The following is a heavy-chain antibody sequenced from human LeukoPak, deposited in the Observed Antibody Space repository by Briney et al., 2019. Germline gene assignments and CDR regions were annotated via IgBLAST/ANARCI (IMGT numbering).Heavy chain of an antibody. CDR2: IYRGGST. CDR1: GFTVSGNY. Sequence: GGSLRLSCAASGFTVSGNYMSWVRQAPGKGLEWVSVIYRGGSTYYADSVKGRFTISRDNSKNTLYLQMNSLRAEDTAVYYCARDAYYYDSSGNDYWGQGTLVTVSS. CDR3: ARDAYYYDSSGNDY. J-gene: IGHJ4*02. V-gene: IGHV3-53*05. D-gene: IGHD3-22*01.